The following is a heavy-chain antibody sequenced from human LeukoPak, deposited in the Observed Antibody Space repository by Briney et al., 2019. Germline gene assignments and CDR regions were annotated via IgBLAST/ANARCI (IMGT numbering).Heavy chain of an antibody. CDR1: GFTFSSYG. CDR3: TTDPLWFGELYAYYYYGMDV. V-gene: IGHV3-33*01. J-gene: IGHJ6*02. D-gene: IGHD3-10*01. Sequence: GGSLRLSCAASGFTFSSYGMHWVRQAPGKGLEWVAVIWYDGSNKYYADSVKGRFTISRDNSKNTLYLQMNSLKTEDTAVYYCTTDPLWFGELYAYYYYGMDVWGQGTTVTVSS. CDR2: IWYDGSNK.